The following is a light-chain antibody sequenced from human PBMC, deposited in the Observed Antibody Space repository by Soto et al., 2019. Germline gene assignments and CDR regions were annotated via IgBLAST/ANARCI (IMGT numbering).Light chain of an antibody. V-gene: IGKV4-1*01. CDR1: QTVLYSSNDNNY. CDR2: GAS. Sequence: DILLTKSRESLPAPLGATPTINCGSGQTVLYSSNDNNYLAWYQQKPGQPPKLLIYGASTRASGVPDRFSGSGSGTDFTLTISSLQAEDVVVYYCQQYYSTPPTFGRGTKVDIK. J-gene: IGKJ4*01. CDR3: QQYYSTPPT.